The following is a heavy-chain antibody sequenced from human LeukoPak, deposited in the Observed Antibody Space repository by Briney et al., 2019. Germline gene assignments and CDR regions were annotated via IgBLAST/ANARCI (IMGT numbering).Heavy chain of an antibody. Sequence: ASVKVSCKASGYTFTSYDINWVRQATGQGLEWMGWMNPNSGNTGYAQKFQGRVTMTRNTPISTAYMELSSLRSEDTAVYYCARDVPYYDILTGYVNWGQGTLVTVSS. D-gene: IGHD3-9*01. CDR3: ARDVPYYDILTGYVN. J-gene: IGHJ4*02. CDR2: MNPNSGNT. V-gene: IGHV1-8*01. CDR1: GYTFTSYD.